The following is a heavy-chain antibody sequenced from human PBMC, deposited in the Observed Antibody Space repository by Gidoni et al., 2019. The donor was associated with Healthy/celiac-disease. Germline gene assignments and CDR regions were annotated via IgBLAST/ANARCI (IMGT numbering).Heavy chain of an antibody. CDR1: GGNFSSYA. CDR2: IIPILGIA. J-gene: IGHJ5*02. Sequence: QVQLVQSGAEVKKPGSSVTVSCKASGGNFSSYALRWVRQAPGQGLEWMGGIIPILGIANYAQKFQGRVTITADKSTSTAYMELSSLRSEDTAVYYCARDGTYYYGSGSYSYNWFDPWGQGTLVTVSS. D-gene: IGHD3-10*01. V-gene: IGHV1-69*10. CDR3: ARDGTYYYGSGSYSYNWFDP.